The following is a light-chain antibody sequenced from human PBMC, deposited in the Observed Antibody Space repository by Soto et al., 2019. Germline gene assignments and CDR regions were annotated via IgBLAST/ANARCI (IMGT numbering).Light chain of an antibody. CDR1: QTIVSW. CDR3: QQYDSSPKT. CDR2: MAS. Sequence: DVQMTQSPATLSASIGDTVTITCRASQTIVSWLAWYQQKPGRPPILLIYMASILESGVPSRFSGGGSGNEFTLTISGLRPDVLGNFYCQQYDSSPKTFGEGTKLDI. V-gene: IGKV1-5*03. J-gene: IGKJ2*01.